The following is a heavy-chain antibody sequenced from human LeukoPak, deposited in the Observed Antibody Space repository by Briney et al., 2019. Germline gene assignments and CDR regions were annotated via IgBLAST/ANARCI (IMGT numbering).Heavy chain of an antibody. D-gene: IGHD6-19*01. Sequence: GGSLRLSCAASGFTFNNFPMSWARQAPGKGLEWVSFISGSGADTYYADSVKGRFTISRDDSKNTLYLQMNSLRAEDTAVFYCVKGGWVDYWGQGALVTVSS. CDR1: GFTFNNFP. J-gene: IGHJ4*02. CDR2: ISGSGADT. V-gene: IGHV3-23*01. CDR3: VKGGWVDY.